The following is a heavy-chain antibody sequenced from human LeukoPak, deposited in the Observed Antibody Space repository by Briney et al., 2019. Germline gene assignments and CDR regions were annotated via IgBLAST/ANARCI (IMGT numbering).Heavy chain of an antibody. V-gene: IGHV3-9*01. CDR2: ISWNSGSI. CDR1: GFTFDDYA. D-gene: IGHD6-13*01. CDR3: AKDRSIAAAGILDY. J-gene: IGHJ4*02. Sequence: GGSLRLSCAASGFTFDDYAMHWVRQAPGKGLEWVSGISWNSGSIGYADSVKGRFTISRDNAKNSLYLQMNSLRAEDTALYYCAKDRSIAAAGILDYWGQGTLVTVSS.